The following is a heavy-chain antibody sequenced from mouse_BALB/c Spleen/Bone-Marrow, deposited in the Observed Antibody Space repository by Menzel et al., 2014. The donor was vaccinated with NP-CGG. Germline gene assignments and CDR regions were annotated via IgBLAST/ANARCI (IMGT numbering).Heavy chain of an antibody. CDR1: GDTFTSYW. V-gene: IGHV1S22*01. J-gene: IGHJ4*01. D-gene: IGHD1-2*01. CDR2: IYPGSGST. Sequence: LQQPGSELVRPGASVKLSCKASGDTFTSYWMHWVKQRHGQGLEWIGNIYPGSGSTNYDEKFKSKGTLTVDTSSSTAYMHLSSLTSEDSAVYYCTRERHYYGYVGAMDYWGQGTSVTVSS. CDR3: TRERHYYGYVGAMDY.